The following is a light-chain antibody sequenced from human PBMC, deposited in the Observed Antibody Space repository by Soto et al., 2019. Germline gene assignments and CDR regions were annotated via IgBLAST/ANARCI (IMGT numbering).Light chain of an antibody. CDR3: SSYTSSSTYV. J-gene: IGLJ1*01. Sequence: ALTQPASVSGSPGQSITISCTGTSSDVGVYNYVSWYQQHPGKAPKLMIYEVSNRPSGVSSRFSGSKSGNTASLTISGLQAEDEADYYCSSYTSSSTYVFGNGTKVTAL. CDR1: SSDVGVYNY. CDR2: EVS. V-gene: IGLV2-14*01.